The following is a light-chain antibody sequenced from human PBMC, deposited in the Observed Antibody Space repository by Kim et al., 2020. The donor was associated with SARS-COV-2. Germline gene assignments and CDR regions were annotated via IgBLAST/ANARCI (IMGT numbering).Light chain of an antibody. J-gene: IGKJ2*01. V-gene: IGKV3-11*01. CDR1: QSVSSY. Sequence: EIVLTQSPATLSLSPGERATLPCRASQSVSSYLAWYQQKPGQAPRLLIYDASNRATGIPARFSGSGSGTDFTLTISSLEPEDFAVYYWPQRSNWPYTFGQGTKLEI. CDR3: PQRSNWPYT. CDR2: DAS.